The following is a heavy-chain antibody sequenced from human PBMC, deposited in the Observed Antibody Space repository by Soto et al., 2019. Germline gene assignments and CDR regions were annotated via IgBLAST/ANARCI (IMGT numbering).Heavy chain of an antibody. CDR1: GFVFRTYW. Sequence: GGSLRLSCAASGFVFRTYWTSWVRQAPGKGLEWVANIKEDGSEANYVDSVKGRFAVSRDKDTNSLYLQLNSLTPEDTAVYYCARSRRQWFGGTSSYYFDFWGQGTLVTVSS. V-gene: IGHV3-7*01. CDR2: IKEDGSEA. J-gene: IGHJ4*02. D-gene: IGHD3-10*01. CDR3: ARSRRQWFGGTSSYYFDF.